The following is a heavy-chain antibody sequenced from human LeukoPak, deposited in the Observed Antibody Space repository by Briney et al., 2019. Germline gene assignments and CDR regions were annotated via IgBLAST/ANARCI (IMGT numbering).Heavy chain of an antibody. D-gene: IGHD3-22*01. CDR3: ARDDDSSGYYFYAFDT. CDR1: GGSISSYY. Sequence: SETLSLTCTVSGGSISSYYWSWIRQPPGKGLEWIGYIYYSGSTNYNPSLKSRVTISVDTSKNQFSLKLSSVTAADTAVYYCARDDDSSGYYFYAFDTWGQGTMVTVSS. J-gene: IGHJ3*02. V-gene: IGHV4-59*12. CDR2: IYYSGST.